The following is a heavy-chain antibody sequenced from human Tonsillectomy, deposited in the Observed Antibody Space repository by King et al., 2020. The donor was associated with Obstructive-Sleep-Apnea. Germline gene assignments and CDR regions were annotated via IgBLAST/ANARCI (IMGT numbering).Heavy chain of an antibody. Sequence: QLQESGPGLVKPSETVSLTCTVSCGSISTSSYYWGWLRQTPGKGLEWIGSVFYSWTTYDNASLKSRVTMSVDTSKNQFTLKLSSVTAADTPVYYCARENKAVAYQDAFDVWGQGTMVTVSS. CDR1: CGSISTSSYY. J-gene: IGHJ3*01. CDR3: ARENKAVAYQDAFDV. CDR2: VFYSWTT. D-gene: IGHD6-19*01. V-gene: IGHV4-39*06.